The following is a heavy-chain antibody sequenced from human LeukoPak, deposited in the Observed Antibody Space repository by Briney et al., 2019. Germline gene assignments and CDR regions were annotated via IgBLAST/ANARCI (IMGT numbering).Heavy chain of an antibody. CDR2: IYYSGST. CDR1: GGSISSYY. J-gene: IGHJ4*02. D-gene: IGHD1-26*01. V-gene: IGHV4-59*01. CDR3: AGQWASYFDY. Sequence: SETLSLTCTVSGGSISSYYWSWIRQPPGKGLEWIGYIYYSGSTNYNPSLKSRVTISVDTSKNQFSLKLGSVTAADTAVYYCAGQWASYFDYWGQGTLVTVSS.